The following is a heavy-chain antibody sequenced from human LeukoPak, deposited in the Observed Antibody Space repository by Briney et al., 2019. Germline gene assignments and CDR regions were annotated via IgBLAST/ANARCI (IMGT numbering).Heavy chain of an antibody. V-gene: IGHV4-39*07. Sequence: PSETLSLTCTVSGCTVSSYSYYWVWIRQPPGKGLDWIGIISHYRRTYYRSSLNGRGSISLDTSKNQLSLRLTSVTAADTAVYYCAGQDIVVVPLQSAFPAYWGQGALVTVSS. D-gene: IGHD2-2*01. CDR1: GCTVSSYSYY. J-gene: IGHJ4*02. CDR2: ISHYRRT. CDR3: AGQDIVVVPLQSAFPAY.